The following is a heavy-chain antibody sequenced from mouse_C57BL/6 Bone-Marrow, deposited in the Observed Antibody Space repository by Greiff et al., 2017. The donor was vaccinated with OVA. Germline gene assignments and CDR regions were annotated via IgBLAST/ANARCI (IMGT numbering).Heavy chain of an antibody. CDR2: IDPSDSYT. J-gene: IGHJ3*01. CDR1: GYTFTSYW. D-gene: IGHD2-4*01. CDR3: ARSEDYDEAWFAY. Sequence: QVQLQQSGAELVMPGASVKLSCKASGYTFTSYWMHWVKQRPGQGLEWIGEIDPSDSYTNYNQKFKGKSTLTVDKSSSTAYMQLSSLTSEDSAVYYCARSEDYDEAWFAYWGQGTLVTVSA. V-gene: IGHV1-69*01.